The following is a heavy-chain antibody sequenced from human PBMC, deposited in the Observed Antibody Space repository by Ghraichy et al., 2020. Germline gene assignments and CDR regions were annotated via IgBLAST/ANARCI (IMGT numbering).Heavy chain of an antibody. CDR1: GFTFNNFG. V-gene: IGHV3-23*01. Sequence: GESLRLSCAASGFTFNNFGMSWVRQAPGKGPEWVSSISGGGVSSHYANSAKGRFTISRDNSRNALYLQMNSLRAEDTAIYYCAKGGSRANDGYSLYYMGDWGKGTTVTVSS. D-gene: IGHD5-24*01. J-gene: IGHJ6*03. CDR2: ISGGGVSS. CDR3: AKGGSRANDGYSLYYMGD.